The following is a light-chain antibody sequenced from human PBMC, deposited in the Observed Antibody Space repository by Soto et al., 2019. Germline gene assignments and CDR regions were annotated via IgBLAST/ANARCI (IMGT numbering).Light chain of an antibody. CDR3: SSYTSSSTLYV. Sequence: QSVLTQPASVSVTPGQSITISCTGNSGDVGGYNYVSWYQKHPGKAPKLMSYEVSNLPSGVSNLFLGCKSGNAASLTISGLQAEAAAEYYCSSYTSSSTLYVFGTGTKVTVL. V-gene: IGLV2-14*01. CDR1: SGDVGGYNY. J-gene: IGLJ1*01. CDR2: EVS.